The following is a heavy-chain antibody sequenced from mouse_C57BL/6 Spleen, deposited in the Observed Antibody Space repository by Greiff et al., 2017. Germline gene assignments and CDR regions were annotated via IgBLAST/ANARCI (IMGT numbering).Heavy chain of an antibody. CDR1: GFTFSDYY. CDR3: ARNYGSSGTY. V-gene: IGHV5-12*01. CDR2: ISNGGGST. J-gene: IGHJ3*01. D-gene: IGHD1-1*01. Sequence: EVKVVESGGGLVQPGGSLKLSCAASGFTFSDYYMYWVRQTPEKRLEWVAYISNGGGSTYYPDTVKGRFTISRDNAKNTLYLQMSRLKSEDTAMYYCARNYGSSGTYWGQGTLVTVSA.